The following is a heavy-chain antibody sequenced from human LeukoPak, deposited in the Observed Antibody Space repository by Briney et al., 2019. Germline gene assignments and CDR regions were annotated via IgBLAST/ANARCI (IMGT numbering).Heavy chain of an antibody. CDR2: INPNSGGT. J-gene: IGHJ6*04. V-gene: IGHV1-2*02. CDR1: GYTFTGYY. CDR3: ARDRNPGEINIMDV. D-gene: IGHD3-10*01. Sequence: ASVKVSCKASGYTFTGYYMHWVRQAPGQGLEWMGWINPNSGGTNYAQKFQGRVTMTRDTSISTAYMELSRLRSDDTAVYYCARDRNPGEINIMDVWGKGTTVTVSS.